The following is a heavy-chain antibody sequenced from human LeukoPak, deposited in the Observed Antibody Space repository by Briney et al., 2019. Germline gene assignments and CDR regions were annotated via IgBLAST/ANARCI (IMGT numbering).Heavy chain of an antibody. J-gene: IGHJ4*02. CDR3: ASPRGGGSYYSFDY. D-gene: IGHD1-26*01. CDR2: IIPILGIA. CDR1: GGTFSSYA. Sequence: SVKVSCKASGGTFSSYAISWVRQAPGQGLEWMGRIIPILGIANYAQKFQGRVTITADKSTSTAYMELSSLRSEDTAVYYCASPRGGGSYYSFDYWGQGTLVTVSS. V-gene: IGHV1-69*04.